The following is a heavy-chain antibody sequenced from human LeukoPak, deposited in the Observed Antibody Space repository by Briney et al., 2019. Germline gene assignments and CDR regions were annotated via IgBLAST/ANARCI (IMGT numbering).Heavy chain of an antibody. Sequence: PGGSLRLSCAASGFTFSSYWMHWVRQAPGKGLVWVSRINSDGSSTSYADSVKGRFTISRDNAKNTLYLQMNSLRAGDTAVYYCARGGRGIVGATAWFDPWGQGTLVTVSS. CDR1: GFTFSSYW. CDR3: ARGGRGIVGATAWFDP. V-gene: IGHV3-74*01. D-gene: IGHD1-26*01. J-gene: IGHJ5*02. CDR2: INSDGSST.